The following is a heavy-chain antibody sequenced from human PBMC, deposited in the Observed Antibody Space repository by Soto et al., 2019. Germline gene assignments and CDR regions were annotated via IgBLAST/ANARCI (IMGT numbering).Heavy chain of an antibody. Sequence: QVQLQESGPGLVKPSQTLSLTCTVSGGSITSGGFYWNWIRQHPGKGLEWIGYIYSSGSTYYNPSLNRRVTISIDTSKNQFSLKLSSVTAADTAVHYCARGLYSDYSWYFDLWGRGALVTVSS. CDR1: GGSITSGGFY. CDR2: IYSSGST. J-gene: IGHJ2*01. CDR3: ARGLYSDYSWYFDL. D-gene: IGHD5-12*01. V-gene: IGHV4-31*03.